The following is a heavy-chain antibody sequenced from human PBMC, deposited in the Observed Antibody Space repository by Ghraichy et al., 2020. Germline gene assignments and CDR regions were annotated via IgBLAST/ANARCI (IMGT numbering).Heavy chain of an antibody. CDR3: AKDWMGYSGYDYLWDY. D-gene: IGHD5-12*01. CDR1: GFTFSSYA. Sequence: GGSLRLSCAASGFTFSSYAMSWVRQAPGKGLEWVSAISGSGGSTYYADSVKGRFTISRDNSKNTLYLQMNSLRAEDTAVYYCAKDWMGYSGYDYLWDYWGQGTLVTVSS. CDR2: ISGSGGST. V-gene: IGHV3-23*01. J-gene: IGHJ4*02.